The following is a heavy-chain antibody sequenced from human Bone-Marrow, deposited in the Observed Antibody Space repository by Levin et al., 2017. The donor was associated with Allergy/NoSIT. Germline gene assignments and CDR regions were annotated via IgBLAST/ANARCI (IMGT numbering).Heavy chain of an antibody. V-gene: IGHV4-39*07. CDR1: GGSISSSSYY. Sequence: ESLKISCTVSGGSISSSSYYWDWIRQPPGKGLEWIGSIYYSGSTYYNPSLKSRVTISVDTSKNQFSLKLSSVTAADTAVYYCARDGMITFGGVIVTKFDYWGQGTLVTVSS. D-gene: IGHD3-16*02. CDR2: IYYSGST. J-gene: IGHJ4*02. CDR3: ARDGMITFGGVIVTKFDY.